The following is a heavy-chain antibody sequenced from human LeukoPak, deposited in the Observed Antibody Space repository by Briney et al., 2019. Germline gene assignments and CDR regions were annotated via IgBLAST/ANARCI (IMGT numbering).Heavy chain of an antibody. CDR3: AREVGNYGMDV. V-gene: IGHV4-30-2*01. D-gene: IGHD2-15*01. CDR1: GASINSGGYS. J-gene: IGHJ6*02. Sequence: SQTLSLTCAVSGASINSGGYSWRWTRQPPGKGLEWIGYIYYSGSTYYNPSLESRVTISVERSKNQISLKLSSVTAADTAMYYCAREVGNYGMDVWGQGTTVTVSS. CDR2: IYYSGST.